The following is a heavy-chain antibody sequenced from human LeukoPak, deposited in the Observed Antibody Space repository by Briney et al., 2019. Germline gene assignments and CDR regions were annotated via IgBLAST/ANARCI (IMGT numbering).Heavy chain of an antibody. V-gene: IGHV4-59*01. CDR2: IYYSGST. CDR3: ARDRDTAMVTSDWYFDL. CDR1: GGSISSYY. Sequence: SETLSLTCTVSGGSISSYYWSWIRQPPGKGLEWIGYIYYSGSTNYNPSPKSRVTISIDTSKNQFSLKLRSVTAADTAVDYCARDRDTAMVTSDWYFDLWGRGTLVTVSS. D-gene: IGHD5-18*01. J-gene: IGHJ2*01.